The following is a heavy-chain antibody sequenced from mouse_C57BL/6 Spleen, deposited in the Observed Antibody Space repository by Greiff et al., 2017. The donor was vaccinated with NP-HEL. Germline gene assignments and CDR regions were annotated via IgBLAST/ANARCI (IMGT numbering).Heavy chain of an antibody. D-gene: IGHD2-2*01. CDR2: INPNNGGT. Sequence: EVQLQQSGPELVKPGASVKISCKASGYTFTDYYMNWVKQSHGKSLEWIGDINPNNGGTSYNQKFKGKATLTVDKSSSTAYMELRSLTSEDSAVYYCARWGPYGYDGAWFAYWGQGTLVTVSA. CDR3: ARWGPYGYDGAWFAY. J-gene: IGHJ3*01. V-gene: IGHV1-26*01. CDR1: GYTFTDYY.